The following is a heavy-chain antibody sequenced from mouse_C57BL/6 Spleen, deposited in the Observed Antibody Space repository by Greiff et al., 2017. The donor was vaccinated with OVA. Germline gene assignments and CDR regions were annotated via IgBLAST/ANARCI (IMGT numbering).Heavy chain of an antibody. J-gene: IGHJ4*01. Sequence: EVQLVESGGDLVKPGGSLKLSCAASGFTFSSSGMSWVRQTPDKRLEWVATISSGGSYTYYPDSVKGRFTISRDNAKNTLYLRMSSLKSEDTAMYYCARPYDYYAMDYWGQGTSVTVSS. V-gene: IGHV5-6*01. CDR2: ISSGGSYT. CDR1: GFTFSSSG. CDR3: ARPYDYYAMDY. D-gene: IGHD2-10*02.